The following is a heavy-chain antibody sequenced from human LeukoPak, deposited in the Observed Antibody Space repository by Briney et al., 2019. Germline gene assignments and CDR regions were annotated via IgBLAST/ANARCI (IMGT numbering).Heavy chain of an antibody. CDR2: IRYDGSNK. CDR1: GVTFSSYG. J-gene: IGHJ4*02. V-gene: IGHV3-30*02. Sequence: PGETLRLSCAASGVTFSSYGMHWVRQAPGKGLEWVAVIRYDGSNKYYADSVMGRFTISRENSKNTLYLQMNSLRAEDTAVYYCAKDGVGSSWYGGDFDYWGQGTLVTVSS. CDR3: AKDGVGSSWYGGDFDY. D-gene: IGHD6-13*01.